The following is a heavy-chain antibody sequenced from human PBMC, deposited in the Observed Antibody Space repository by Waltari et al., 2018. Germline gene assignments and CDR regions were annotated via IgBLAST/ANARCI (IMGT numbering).Heavy chain of an antibody. V-gene: IGHV4-4*02. D-gene: IGHD6-25*01. CDR2: IYHIGTA. CDR3: AREVSGKYWYFDL. J-gene: IGHJ2*01. Sequence: QVQLQESGPGLVKPSGTLSLICAVSGDSISSSPGWIWVRVPPGKGRGWIGEIYHIGTANSKPSLKSRVTMSVDKSKNHFSLQLSSVTAEDTAIYYCAREVSGKYWYFDLWGRGTLVNVSS. CDR1: GDSISSSPG.